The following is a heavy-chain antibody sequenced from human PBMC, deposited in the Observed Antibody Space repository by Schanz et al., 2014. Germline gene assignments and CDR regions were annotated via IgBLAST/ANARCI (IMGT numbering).Heavy chain of an antibody. CDR3: ARGEGGYCSGGSCYEWFDP. D-gene: IGHD2-15*01. V-gene: IGHV3-33*01. CDR2: IWYDGSNK. J-gene: IGHJ5*02. CDR1: GFTFSKYG. Sequence: VQLVESGGGLVQPGRSLRLSCAASGFTFSKYGMHWVRQAPGKGLEWVAVIWYDGSNKDYADSVKGRFTISRENAKNSLYLQMNSLRAGDTAVYYCARGEGGYCSGGSCYEWFDPWGQGTLVTVSS.